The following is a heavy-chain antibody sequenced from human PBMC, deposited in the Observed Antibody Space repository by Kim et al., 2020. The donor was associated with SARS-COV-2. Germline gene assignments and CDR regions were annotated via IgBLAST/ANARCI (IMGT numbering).Heavy chain of an antibody. V-gene: IGHV3-23*01. D-gene: IGHD3-9*01. CDR3: AKTRELRYFDWLLSHGMDD. J-gene: IGHJ6*02. CDR2: ISGSGGST. CDR1: GFTFSSYA. Sequence: GGSLRLSCAASGFTFSSYAMSWVRQAPGKGLEWVSAISGSGGSTYYADSVKGRFTISRDNSKNTLYLQMNSLRAEDTAVYYCAKTRELRYFDWLLSHGMDDWGQGTTVTVSS.